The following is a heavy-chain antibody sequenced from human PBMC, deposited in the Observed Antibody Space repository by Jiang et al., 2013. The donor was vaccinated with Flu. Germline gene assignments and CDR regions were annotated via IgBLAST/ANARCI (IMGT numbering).Heavy chain of an antibody. CDR1: GGSISSYY. CDR2: IYYSGST. D-gene: IGHD6-13*01. V-gene: IGHV4-59*08. J-gene: IGHJ6*04. Sequence: GSGLVKPSETLSLTCTVSGGSISSYYWSWIRQPPGKGLEWIGYIYYSGSTNYNPSLKSRVTISVDTSKNQFSLKLSSVTAADTAVYYCARLRSWYREGYYYYGMDVWGKGTTVTVSS. CDR3: ARLRSWYREGYYYYGMDV.